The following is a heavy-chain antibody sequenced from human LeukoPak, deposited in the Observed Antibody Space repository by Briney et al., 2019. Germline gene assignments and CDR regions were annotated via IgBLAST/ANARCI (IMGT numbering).Heavy chain of an antibody. D-gene: IGHD6-6*01. CDR3: ARAERIAARWTFDY. CDR2: IYYSGST. CDR1: GGSISSYY. V-gene: IGHV4-59*08. J-gene: IGHJ4*02. Sequence: SETLSLTCTVSGGSISSYYWSWIRQPPGKGLEWIGYIYYSGSTNYNPSLKSRVTISVDTSMNQFSLKLSSVTAADTAVYYCARAERIAARWTFDYWGQGTLVTVSS.